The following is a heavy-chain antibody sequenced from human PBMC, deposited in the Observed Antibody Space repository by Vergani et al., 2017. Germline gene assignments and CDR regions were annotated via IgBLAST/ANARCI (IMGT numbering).Heavy chain of an antibody. CDR1: GASVNSYY. CDR2: VSIRGDT. Sequence: QVKLQESGPGLVKPSETLSLTCTVSGASVNSYYWSWIRQPPGKGLEWMGDVSIRGDTLYDPTVKGRMTISLNTSSNQFSLYLTSVPAADTAVDYCARSRIYYGAGSPDYWGQGTLVTVAS. V-gene: IGHV4-59*02. J-gene: IGHJ4*02. CDR3: ARSRIYYGAGSPDY. D-gene: IGHD3-10*01.